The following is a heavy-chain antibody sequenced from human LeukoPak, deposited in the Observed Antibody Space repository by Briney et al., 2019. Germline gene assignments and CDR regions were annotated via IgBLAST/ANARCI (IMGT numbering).Heavy chain of an antibody. V-gene: IGHV3-9*01. CDR3: ARGDVLTTRLVDS. CDR2: ITRFNAIL. J-gene: IGHJ4*02. D-gene: IGHD3-9*01. Sequence: GGSLRLSCAASGFIFDDYAMHWVRRAPGKGLQWVSGITRFNAILGYVDSVKGRFTISRDSAKNSLYLQMNSLRPEDTAFYYCARGDVLTTRLVDSWGLGTLVTVSS. CDR1: GFIFDDYA.